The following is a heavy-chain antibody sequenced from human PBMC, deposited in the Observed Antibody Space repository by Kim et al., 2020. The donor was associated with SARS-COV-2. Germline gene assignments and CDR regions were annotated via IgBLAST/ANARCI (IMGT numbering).Heavy chain of an antibody. D-gene: IGHD4-17*01. V-gene: IGHV4-34*01. Sequence: NYNPSLKSRVTISVDTSKNQFSLKLSSVTAADTAVYYCASDYGGNSNFDYWGQGTLVTVSS. J-gene: IGHJ4*02. CDR3: ASDYGGNSNFDY.